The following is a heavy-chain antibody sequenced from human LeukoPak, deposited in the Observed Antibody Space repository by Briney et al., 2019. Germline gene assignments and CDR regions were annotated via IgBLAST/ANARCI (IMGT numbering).Heavy chain of an antibody. CDR1: GGSFSGYY. CDR2: INHSGST. J-gene: IGHJ6*03. Sequence: SETLSLTCAVYGGSFSGYYWSWIRQPPGKGLEWIGEINHSGSTNYNPSLKSRVTISVDTSKNQFSLKLSSVTAADTALYYCARGRGIAAVASYYYYYMDVWGKGTTVTVS. V-gene: IGHV4-34*01. CDR3: ARGRGIAAVASYYYYYMDV. D-gene: IGHD6-13*01.